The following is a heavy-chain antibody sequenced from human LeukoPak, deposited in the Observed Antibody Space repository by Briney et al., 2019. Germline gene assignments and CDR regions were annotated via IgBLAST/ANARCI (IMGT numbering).Heavy chain of an antibody. CDR2: IIPILGIA. CDR1: GGTFSSYA. J-gene: IGHJ4*02. D-gene: IGHD3-10*01. Sequence: GASVKVSCKASGGTFSSYAISWVRQAPGQGLEWMGRIIPILGIANYAQKFQGRVTITADKSTSTAYMELSSLRSEDTAVYYCARHHGSGRNLVYWGQGTLVTVSS. V-gene: IGHV1-69*04. CDR3: ARHHGSGRNLVY.